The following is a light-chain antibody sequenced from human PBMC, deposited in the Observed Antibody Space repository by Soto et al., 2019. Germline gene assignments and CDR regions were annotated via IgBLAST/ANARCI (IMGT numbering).Light chain of an antibody. V-gene: IGKV1-39*01. CDR1: QNIINY. Sequence: DIQMTQSPSSLSASVGDRATITCRATQNIINYLNWYQQKPGKAPKLLIYAASSLQSGVPSRFSGSGSGTDFTLTISSLQPEDFATYYCQQSYSTPWTFGQGTKVDIK. CDR3: QQSYSTPWT. CDR2: AAS. J-gene: IGKJ1*01.